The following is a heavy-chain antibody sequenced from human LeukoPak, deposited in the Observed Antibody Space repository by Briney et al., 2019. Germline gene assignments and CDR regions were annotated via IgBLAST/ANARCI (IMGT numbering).Heavy chain of an antibody. CDR3: ARQGIVGAKRGGWFDY. D-gene: IGHD1-26*01. CDR1: GFTFSSYG. CDR2: IWYDGSNE. Sequence: PGGSLRLSCAASGFTFSSYGMHWVRQAPGKGLEWVAVIWYDGSNENYADSVKGRFTISRDNSKKTMYLQMNSQRAEDTAVYYCARQGIVGAKRGGWFDYWGHGTLVTVSS. J-gene: IGHJ4*01. V-gene: IGHV3-33*08.